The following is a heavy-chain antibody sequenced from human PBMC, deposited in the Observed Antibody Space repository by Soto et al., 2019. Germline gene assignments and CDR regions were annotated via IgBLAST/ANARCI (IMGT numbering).Heavy chain of an antibody. V-gene: IGHV3-23*01. J-gene: IGHJ6*02. Sequence: PGGSLRLSCAASGFTFGSYAMIWVRQAPGKGLGWVSTISSSGDSKYYADSVKGRFTISRDNSKNTLYLQMNSLRAEDTAVYYCARFSGSYDSSGYTDPRYYYYGMDVWGQGTTVTVSS. CDR3: ARFSGSYDSSGYTDPRYYYYGMDV. CDR1: GFTFGSYA. D-gene: IGHD3-22*01. CDR2: ISSSGDSK.